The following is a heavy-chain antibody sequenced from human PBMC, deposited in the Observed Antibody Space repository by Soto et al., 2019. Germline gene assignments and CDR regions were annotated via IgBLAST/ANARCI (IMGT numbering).Heavy chain of an antibody. CDR2: INHTGST. CDR3: ARDKITGLFDY. D-gene: IGHD2-8*02. V-gene: IGHV4-34*01. Sequence: PSETLSHTCAFYGGSFSGYSWTWIRQPPGTGLEWIGEINHTGSTNYNPSLKSRVTISVDTSKNQFSLKLTSVTAADTAVYYCARDKITGLFDYWGQGTLVTVS. J-gene: IGHJ4*02. CDR1: GGSFSGYS.